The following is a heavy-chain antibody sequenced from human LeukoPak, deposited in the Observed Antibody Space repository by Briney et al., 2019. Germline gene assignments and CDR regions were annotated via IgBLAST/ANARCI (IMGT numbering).Heavy chain of an antibody. CDR1: GFSLTKCG. CDR2: FSASGGST. D-gene: IGHD5-24*01. V-gene: IGHV3-23*01. J-gene: IGHJ4*02. CDR3: AKTRGDGYKDSFDY. Sequence: PGGSLRLSCAVSGFSLTKCGMSWVRPAPGTGLGWVSVFSASGGSTYYAGSVKCRFTIARDNSKNTLYLQMKSLRAEDTAVYYCAKTRGDGYKDSFDYWGQGTLVTVSS.